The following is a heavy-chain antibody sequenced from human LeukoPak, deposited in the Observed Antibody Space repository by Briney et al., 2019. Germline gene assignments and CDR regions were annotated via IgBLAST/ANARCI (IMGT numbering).Heavy chain of an antibody. CDR1: GFTFSSYG. Sequence: PGRSLTLSCAASGFTFSSYGMHWVRQAPGKGLEWVAVISYDGSKKYSADSVKGRFSISRDNSKNTLYLQVSSLRAEDTAVYYCAKDRGSWNDLSGYYFDYWGQGTLVTVSP. CDR3: AKDRGSWNDLSGYYFDY. J-gene: IGHJ4*02. D-gene: IGHD1-1*01. CDR2: ISYDGSKK. V-gene: IGHV3-30*18.